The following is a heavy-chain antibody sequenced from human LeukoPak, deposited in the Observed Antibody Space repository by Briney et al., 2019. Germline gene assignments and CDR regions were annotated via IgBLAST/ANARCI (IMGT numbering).Heavy chain of an antibody. CDR2: IDPSDSYT. Sequence: GESLKISCKGSGYSFTTYWISWVRQMPGKGLEWMGTIDPSDSYTNYSPSFQGHVTISAGKSISTAYLQWSSLKASDTAMYYCGIHYSSSSYDYWGQGTLVTVSS. CDR1: GYSFTTYW. J-gene: IGHJ4*02. CDR3: GIHYSSSSYDY. D-gene: IGHD6-13*01. V-gene: IGHV5-10-1*01.